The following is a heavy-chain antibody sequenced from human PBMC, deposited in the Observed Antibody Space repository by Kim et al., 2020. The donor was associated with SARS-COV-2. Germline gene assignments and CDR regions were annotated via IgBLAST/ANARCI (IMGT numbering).Heavy chain of an antibody. D-gene: IGHD1-7*01. CDR3: ARDQGVDWNYGDNYHYFGLDV. J-gene: IGHJ6*02. CDR1: GYTFTGYY. Sequence: ASVKVSCKASGYTFTGYYMHWVRQAPGQGLEWMGWINPKSGGTNYAQKFQGRVTMTRDTSISTAYMEVSRLKPDDTAVYYCARDQGVDWNYGDNYHYFGLDVGGQGTTVTVS. V-gene: IGHV1-2*02. CDR2: INPKSGGT.